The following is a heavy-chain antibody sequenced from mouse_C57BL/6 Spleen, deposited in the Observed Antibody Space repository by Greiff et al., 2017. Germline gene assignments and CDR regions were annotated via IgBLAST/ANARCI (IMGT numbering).Heavy chain of an antibody. Sequence: QVHVKQSGAELVKPGASVKISCKASGYAFSSYWMNWVKQRPGKGLEWIGQIYPGDGDTNYNGKFKGKATLTADKSSSTAYMQLSSLTSEDSAVYFCARKLSYYGSSSYYFDYWGQGTTLTVSS. CDR3: ARKLSYYGSSSYYFDY. CDR1: GYAFSSYW. J-gene: IGHJ2*01. CDR2: IYPGDGDT. V-gene: IGHV1-80*01. D-gene: IGHD1-1*01.